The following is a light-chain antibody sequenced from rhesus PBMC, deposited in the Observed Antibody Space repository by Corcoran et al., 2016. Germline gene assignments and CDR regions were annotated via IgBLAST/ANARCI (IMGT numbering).Light chain of an antibody. CDR3: LPDYPTPSWT. CDR2: AAS. Sequence: DIQMTQSPSSLSASVGDRVTVTCRASQGINKELSWYQQKPGKAPTPLVYAASRLQTGVSSSFSGRGSGTDDTITISSLEPEDGATSYCLPDYPTPSWTVGQGTKVEIK. V-gene: IGKV1-94*01. CDR1: QGINKE. J-gene: IGKJ1*01.